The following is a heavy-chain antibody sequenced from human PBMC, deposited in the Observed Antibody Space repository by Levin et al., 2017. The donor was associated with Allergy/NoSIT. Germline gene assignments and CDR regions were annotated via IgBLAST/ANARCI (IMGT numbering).Heavy chain of an antibody. CDR1: GFTFSDYY. J-gene: IGHJ4*02. V-gene: IGHV3-11*05. CDR2: ISNTNGYT. D-gene: IGHD2-21*02. CDR3: ARAVLACAGDCYVGFFDY. Sequence: KPGGSLRLSCAASGFTFSDYYMSWIRQAPGKGLEWVSYISNTNGYTNYADSVQGRFSISRDDAKNSLYLQLNSLRAEDTAVYYCARAVLACAGDCYVGFFDYWGQGSLVTVSS.